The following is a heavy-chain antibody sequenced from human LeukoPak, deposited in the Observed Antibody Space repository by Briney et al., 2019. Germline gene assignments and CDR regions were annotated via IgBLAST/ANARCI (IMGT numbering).Heavy chain of an antibody. CDR3: ARAVAGVVRRLNIGFWLEP. J-gene: IGHJ5*02. CDR1: GFGTRINF. V-gene: IGHV3-53*03. Sequence: GGPLRLSRTASGFGTRINFMSGVRAPPGRGVEWVSNLYRGKTTYSADSVTGRFPISRDNPTIALYLQMNGLRTEDTAVYYCARAVAGVVRRLNIGFWLEPWGEETLVTVSS. CDR2: LYRGKTT. D-gene: IGHD3-10*01.